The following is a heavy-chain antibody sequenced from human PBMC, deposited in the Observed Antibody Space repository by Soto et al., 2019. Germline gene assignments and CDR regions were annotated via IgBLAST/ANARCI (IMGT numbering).Heavy chain of an antibody. CDR3: AKDSQPDIVVVPAASYYYYGMDV. D-gene: IGHD2-2*01. Sequence: GGSLRLSCAASGFTFSSYSTNWVRQAPGKGLEWVSSISSSSSYIYYADSVKGRFTISRDNAKNSLYLQMNSLRAEDTALYYCAKDSQPDIVVVPAASYYYYGMDVWGQGTTVTVSS. V-gene: IGHV3-21*04. CDR2: ISSSSSYI. CDR1: GFTFSSYS. J-gene: IGHJ6*02.